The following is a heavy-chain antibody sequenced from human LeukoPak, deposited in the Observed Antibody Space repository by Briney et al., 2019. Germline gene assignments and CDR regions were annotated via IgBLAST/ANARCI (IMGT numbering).Heavy chain of an antibody. J-gene: IGHJ4*02. CDR1: GFTFSDYG. D-gene: IGHD4-17*01. CDR2: ISNEGRVQ. Sequence: PGRSLRLSCAASGFTFSDYGMHWVRQAPGKGLEWVTVISNEGRVQYYADSVKGRFIISRDNSDNTLSLQMNSLRAEDTAVYYCTKGGGPMSATTERYSFDHWGRGTLVTVSS. CDR3: TKGGGPMSATTERYSFDH. V-gene: IGHV3-30*18.